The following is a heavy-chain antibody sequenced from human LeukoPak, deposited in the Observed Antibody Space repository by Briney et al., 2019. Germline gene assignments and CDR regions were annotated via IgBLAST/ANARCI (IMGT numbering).Heavy chain of an antibody. CDR1: GGSFSSGDYY. D-gene: IGHD2/OR15-2a*01. CDR2: IYYSGST. V-gene: IGHV4-30-4*08. J-gene: IGHJ3*02. CDR3: ATPREALEYEGAFDI. Sequence: SETLSLTCTVSGGSFSSGDYYWSWIRQPPGKGLEWIGYIYYSGSTYYNPSLKSRVTISVDTSKNQFSLKLSSVTAADTAVYYCATPREALEYEGAFDIWGQGTMVTVSS.